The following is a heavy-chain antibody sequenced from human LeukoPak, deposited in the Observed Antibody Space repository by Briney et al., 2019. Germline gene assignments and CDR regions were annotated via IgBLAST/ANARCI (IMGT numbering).Heavy chain of an antibody. CDR2: ISSSSSYT. V-gene: IGHV3-11*06. CDR1: GLTFSDYY. D-gene: IGHD3-9*01. Sequence: GGSLRLSCAASGLTFSDYYMSWIRQAPGKGLEWVSSISSSSSYTNYADSVKGRFTISRDNAKNSLYLQMNSLRAEDTAVYYCARAKRDLYDILTGYYYYFDFWGQGTLVTVSS. CDR3: ARAKRDLYDILTGYYYYFDF. J-gene: IGHJ4*02.